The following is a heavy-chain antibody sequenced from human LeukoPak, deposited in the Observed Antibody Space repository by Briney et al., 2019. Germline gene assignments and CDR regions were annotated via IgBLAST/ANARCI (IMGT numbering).Heavy chain of an antibody. V-gene: IGHV7-4-1*02. Sequence: ASLKVSCKASGYTFTRYAMNWVRQAPGQRLEWMGWINTKTGKPTYAQGFTGRFVFSLDTSVSTAYLQISSLKAEDTAVYYCARSYSSGWFDPWGQGTLVIVSS. CDR2: INTKTGKP. CDR3: ARSYSSGWFDP. D-gene: IGHD2-21*01. J-gene: IGHJ5*02. CDR1: GYTFTRYA.